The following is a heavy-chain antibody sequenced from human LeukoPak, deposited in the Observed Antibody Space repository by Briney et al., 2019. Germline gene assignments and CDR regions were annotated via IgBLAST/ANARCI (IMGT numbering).Heavy chain of an antibody. V-gene: IGHV4-31*03. Sequence: PSETLSLTCTVSGGSISSGAYYWGWIRQYPGKGLQWIGYIYYSGNTYYSPSLKSRLTISLDTSKNQFSLNLTSVTAADTAFYYCARSSSYGSAFDIWGQGKVVTVSS. CDR2: IYYSGNT. D-gene: IGHD5-18*01. CDR3: ARSSSYGSAFDI. J-gene: IGHJ3*02. CDR1: GGSISSGAYY.